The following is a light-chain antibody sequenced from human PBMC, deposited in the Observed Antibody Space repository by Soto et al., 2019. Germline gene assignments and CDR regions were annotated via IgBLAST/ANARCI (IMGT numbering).Light chain of an antibody. CDR3: SSFTSSITYV. Sequence: QSALTQPASVSGSPGQSITISCTGTSSDVGGYYNYVSWYQQHPGKAPKLMIYEVSNRPSGVSNRFSGSKSGNTAFLSISGLQAEDEADYYCSSFTSSITYVFGTGTKVTVL. J-gene: IGLJ1*01. CDR1: SSDVGGYYNY. V-gene: IGLV2-14*01. CDR2: EVS.